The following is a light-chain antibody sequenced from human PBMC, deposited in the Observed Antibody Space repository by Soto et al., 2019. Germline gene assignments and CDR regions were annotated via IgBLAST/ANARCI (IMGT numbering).Light chain of an antibody. V-gene: IGKV3-20*01. Sequence: IVSTQSPGTLSLSPGERAILNCRASESVSFNYLAWYQQKPGQAPRLLISAASSRATGIPDRFSGSGSGTDFTLTISRLEPEDFAVYYCQQSSESWGTFGPGTKVDIK. J-gene: IGKJ3*01. CDR2: AAS. CDR1: ESVSFNY. CDR3: QQSSESWGT.